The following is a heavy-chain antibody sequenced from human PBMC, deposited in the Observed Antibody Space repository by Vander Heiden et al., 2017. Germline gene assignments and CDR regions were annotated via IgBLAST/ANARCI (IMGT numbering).Heavy chain of an antibody. CDR2: ISSSSRYI. CDR1: GFTFSNYG. V-gene: IGHV3-21*01. CDR3: AREADIGD. Sequence: EVQLVEAGGGQVKPGGSLRLSCTASGFTFSNYGMRWVRRAPGKGLEWVSSISSSSRYIYYADSVKGRFTISRDYAKNSMYLQMNSLRAEDTAVYYCAREADIGDWGQGTLVTVSS. D-gene: IGHD2-15*01. J-gene: IGHJ4*02.